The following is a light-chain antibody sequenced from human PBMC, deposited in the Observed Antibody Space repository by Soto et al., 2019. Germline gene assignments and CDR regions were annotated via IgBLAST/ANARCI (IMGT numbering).Light chain of an antibody. J-gene: IGKJ1*01. V-gene: IGKV1-5*03. CDR3: QHYSTYSRT. CDR2: KAS. CDR1: QSISSW. Sequence: DIQMTQSPSTLSASVGDRVTITCRASQSISSWLAWYQHKPGKAPKLLIYKASSLEGAVPSRFSGSGSGTEFTPTISSLQPDDFATYYCQHYSTYSRTFGQGTKVDIK.